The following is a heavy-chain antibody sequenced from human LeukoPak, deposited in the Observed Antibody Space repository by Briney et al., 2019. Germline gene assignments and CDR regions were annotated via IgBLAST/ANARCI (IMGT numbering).Heavy chain of an antibody. CDR1: GVPFSNYY. D-gene: IGHD6-19*01. V-gene: IGHV4-34*01. CDR3: TRAVAGHPD. CDR2: INHSGYT. J-gene: IGHJ4*02. Sequence: SETLSLTCAASGVPFSNYYWSWVRQSPRQGLEWIGEINHSGYTNYNPSLKSRVTMSIDTSKNQSSLILTSVTAADAGVYYCTRAVAGHPDWGQGTLVTVSS.